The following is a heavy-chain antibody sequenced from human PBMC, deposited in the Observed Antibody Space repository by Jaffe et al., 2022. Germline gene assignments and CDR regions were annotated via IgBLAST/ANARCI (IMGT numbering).Heavy chain of an antibody. D-gene: IGHD3-22*01. CDR2: IKQDGSEK. J-gene: IGHJ3*02. CDR3: ARGIRDSSGYYFAGVFDI. V-gene: IGHV3-7*05. Sequence: EVQVVESGGGLVQPGGSLRLSCAASGFTFSSYWMSWVRQAPGKGLEWVANIKQDGSEKYYVDSVKGRFTISRDNAKNSLYLQMNTLRAEDTAVYYCARGIRDSSGYYFAGVFDIWGQGTMVTVSS. CDR1: GFTFSSYW.